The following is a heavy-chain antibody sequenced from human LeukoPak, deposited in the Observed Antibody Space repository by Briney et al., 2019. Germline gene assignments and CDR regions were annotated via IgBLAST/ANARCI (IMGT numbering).Heavy chain of an antibody. D-gene: IGHD1-26*01. CDR3: ARVLEGALDY. CDR1: GFTFRSYW. J-gene: IGHJ4*02. V-gene: IGHV3-7*03. CDR2: IKEDGSEK. Sequence: PGGSLRLSCAASGFTFRSYWMSWFRQAPGKGLEWVANIKEDGSEKSYVDSVKGRFTISRDNAKNLLYLQMNSLRAEETAVYYCARVLEGALDYWGQGTLVTVSS.